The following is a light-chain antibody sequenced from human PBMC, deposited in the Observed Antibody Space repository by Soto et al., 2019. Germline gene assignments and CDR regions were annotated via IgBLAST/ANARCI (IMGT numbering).Light chain of an antibody. J-gene: IGKJ5*01. CDR1: QSVSSSY. V-gene: IGKV3-20*01. Sequence: EIVLTQSPGTLSLSPGERATLSCRASQSVSSSYLAWYQQKPGQAPRLLIYGASGRATGIPDRFSGSGSGTVFTLTISRLEPEDFAVYYCQQYRSSPPVTFGQGTRLEIK. CDR3: QQYRSSPPVT. CDR2: GAS.